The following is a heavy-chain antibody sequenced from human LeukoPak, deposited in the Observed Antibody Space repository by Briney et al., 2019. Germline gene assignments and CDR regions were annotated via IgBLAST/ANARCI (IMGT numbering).Heavy chain of an antibody. CDR2: ISGSGGST. V-gene: IGHV3-23*01. Sequence: PGGSLRLSCAASGLTFSSYAMSWVRQAPGKGLEWVSAISGSGGSTYYADSVKGRFTISRDNSKNTLYLQMDSLRAEDTAVYYCAKGEVGAWVSDAFDIWGQGTMVTVSS. CDR3: AKGEVGAWVSDAFDI. D-gene: IGHD1-26*01. J-gene: IGHJ3*02. CDR1: GLTFSSYA.